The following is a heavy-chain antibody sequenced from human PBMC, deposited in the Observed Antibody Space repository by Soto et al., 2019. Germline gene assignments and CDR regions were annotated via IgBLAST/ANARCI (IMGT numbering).Heavy chain of an antibody. CDR2: IYYSGTT. CDR1: GGSISSYY. Sequence: SETLSLTCTVSGGSISSYYWSWIRQPPGKGLEWIGYIYYSGTTNYNPSLKSRVTISIDTSKNQFSLRAEDTALYYCAKDRPRRTSGHFFDYWGQGTPVTVSS. J-gene: IGHJ4*02. CDR3: AKDRPRRTSGHFFDY. D-gene: IGHD1-1*01. V-gene: IGHV4-59*12.